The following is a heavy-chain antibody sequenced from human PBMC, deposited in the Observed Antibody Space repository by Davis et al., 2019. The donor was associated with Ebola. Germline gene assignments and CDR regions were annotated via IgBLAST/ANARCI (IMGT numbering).Heavy chain of an antibody. V-gene: IGHV4-4*07. CDR1: GGSISSHY. D-gene: IGHD6-19*01. Sequence: PSETLSLTCTVSGGSISSHYWSWIRQPPGKGLEFIGRIYPSGSTNYKPSLKGRVTMSIDTSNNQFSLKVNSVTAADTAIYYCARGVWLGDNWFDPWGQGIPVTVSS. J-gene: IGHJ5*02. CDR3: ARGVWLGDNWFDP. CDR2: IYPSGST.